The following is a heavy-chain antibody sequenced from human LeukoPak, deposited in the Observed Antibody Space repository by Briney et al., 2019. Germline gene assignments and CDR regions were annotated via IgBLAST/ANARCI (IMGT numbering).Heavy chain of an antibody. V-gene: IGHV3-74*01. CDR3: ARDGGVVGATTYWYFDL. CDR1: GFTFRSYW. J-gene: IGHJ2*01. CDR2: INIDGSST. Sequence: GGSLRLSCAASGFTFRSYWMHGVRQAPGKGLVWVSRINIDGSSTNYADCVKCRFTISRDNAKNMLYLQMNSMRAEDTAVYYCARDGGVVGATTYWYFDLWGRGTLVTVSS. D-gene: IGHD1-26*01.